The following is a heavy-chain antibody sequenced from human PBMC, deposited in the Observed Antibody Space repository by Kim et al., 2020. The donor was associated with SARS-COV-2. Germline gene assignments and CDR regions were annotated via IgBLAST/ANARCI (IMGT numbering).Heavy chain of an antibody. J-gene: IGHJ4*03. Sequence: GGSLRLSCTASGFSVDRTYIAWVRQAPGTGLQWVSIIYSDGTSDSTDSVRGRFTISRDTSQNTIRLQMTSLGPDDTAVYYCAASSDWNIDGLDTWGQGTLVTVSS. V-gene: IGHV3-66*02. CDR1: GFSVDRTY. CDR3: AASSDWNIDGLDT. D-gene: IGHD6-19*01. CDR2: IYSDGTS.